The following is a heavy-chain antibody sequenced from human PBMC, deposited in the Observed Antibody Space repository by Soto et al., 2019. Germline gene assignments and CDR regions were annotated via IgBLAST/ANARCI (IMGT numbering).Heavy chain of an antibody. CDR2: IWYDGSSK. Sequence: QVQLVESGGGVVQPGRSLRLSCAASGFSFSTYGMHWVRQAPGKGLEWVAIIWYDGSSKYYADSVKGRFTISRDNSKNTLYLQMNSLRAEDTALYYCAKGAAAGTGWFDPWGQGILVTVSS. V-gene: IGHV3-33*06. CDR3: AKGAAAGTGWFDP. D-gene: IGHD6-13*01. J-gene: IGHJ5*02. CDR1: GFSFSTYG.